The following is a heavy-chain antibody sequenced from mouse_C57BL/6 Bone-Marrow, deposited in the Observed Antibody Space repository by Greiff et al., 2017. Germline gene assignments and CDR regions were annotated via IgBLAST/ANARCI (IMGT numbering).Heavy chain of an antibody. J-gene: IGHJ1*03. V-gene: IGHV1-64*01. Sequence: QVQLQQPGAELVKPGASVTLSCKASGYTFTSYWMHWVKQRPGQGLEWIGMIHPNSGSTNYNEKFKSKATLTVDKSSSTAYMQLSSLTSEDSAVYYCAREGRGYYGSSGYFDVWGTGTTVTVSS. CDR3: AREGRGYYGSSGYFDV. CDR1: GYTFTSYW. CDR2: IHPNSGST. D-gene: IGHD1-1*01.